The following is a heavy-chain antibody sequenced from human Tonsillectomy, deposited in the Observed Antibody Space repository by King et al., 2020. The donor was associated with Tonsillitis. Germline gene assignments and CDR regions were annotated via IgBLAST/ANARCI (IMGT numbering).Heavy chain of an antibody. CDR2: IYPGDSDT. CDR1: GYSFTNYW. D-gene: IGHD6-6*01. CDR3: ARQGGVHSASFAFDY. V-gene: IGHV5-51*01. Sequence: VQLVESGAEVKKPGESLKISCKGSGYSFTNYWIGWVRQMPGKGLEWMGIIYPGDSDTRYCPSFQGQVTISADKSISTAYLQLSSLKASDTAMYYCARQGGVHSASFAFDYWGQGTLVTVSS. J-gene: IGHJ4*02.